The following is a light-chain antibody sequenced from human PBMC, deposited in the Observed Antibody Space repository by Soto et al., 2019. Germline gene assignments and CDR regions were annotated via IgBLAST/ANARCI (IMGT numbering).Light chain of an antibody. CDR1: QSLSSSY. J-gene: IGKJ5*01. CDR3: QQYKNWPL. CDR2: GAS. V-gene: IGKV3-15*01. Sequence: EIVFTQSPGTLSLSPGERATLSCRASQSLSSSYLAWYQQKPGQAPRLLIYGASTRATGIPARFSGSGFGTEFTLTISSLQSEDFAVYYCQQYKNWPLFGQGTRLEIK.